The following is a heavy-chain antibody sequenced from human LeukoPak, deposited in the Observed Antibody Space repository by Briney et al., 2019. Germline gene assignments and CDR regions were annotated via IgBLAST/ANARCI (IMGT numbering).Heavy chain of an antibody. V-gene: IGHV3-30*02. CDR3: ATWGDIVVVPAAILNY. J-gene: IGHJ4*02. CDR1: GFTFSSYG. Sequence: GGSLRLSCAASGFTFSSYGMHWVRQAPGKGLQWVAFIRDDGSNKYYADSVKGRFTISRDNSKNTLYLQMNSLRAEDTAVYYCATWGDIVVVPAAILNYWGQGTLVTVSS. CDR2: IRDDGSNK. D-gene: IGHD2-2*02.